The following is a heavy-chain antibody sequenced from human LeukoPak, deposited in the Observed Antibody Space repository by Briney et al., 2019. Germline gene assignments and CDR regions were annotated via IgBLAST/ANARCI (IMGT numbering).Heavy chain of an antibody. D-gene: IGHD3-9*01. V-gene: IGHV3-30*02. CDR3: ARAHDIRRLFMDV. Sequence: AGGSLRLSCAASGFTFSSYGMHWVRQAPGKGLEWVAFIRYDGSSEYYADSVKGRLTISRDNSKNTLYLQMNSLRAEDTAVYYCARAHDIRRLFMDVWGQGTTVTVSS. CDR2: IRYDGSSE. J-gene: IGHJ6*02. CDR1: GFTFSSYG.